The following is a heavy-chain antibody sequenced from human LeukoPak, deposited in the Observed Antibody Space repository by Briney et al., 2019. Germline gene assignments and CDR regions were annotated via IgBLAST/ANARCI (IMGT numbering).Heavy chain of an antibody. Sequence: SETLSLTCTVSGGSISSSSYYWGWIRQPPGKGLEWVGSIYYSGSTYYNPSLKSRVTISVDTSKNQFSLKLSSVTAADTAVYYCARDRITGIHYYLDVWGKGTTVTVSS. CDR3: ARDRITGIHYYLDV. D-gene: IGHD1-20*01. V-gene: IGHV4-39*07. CDR2: IYYSGST. CDR1: GGSISSSSYY. J-gene: IGHJ6*03.